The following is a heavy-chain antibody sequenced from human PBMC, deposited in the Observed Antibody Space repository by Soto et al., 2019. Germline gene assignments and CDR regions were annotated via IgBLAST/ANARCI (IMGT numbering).Heavy chain of an antibody. Sequence: GASVKVSCKASGYTFTSYGISWVRQAPGQGLEWMGWISAYNGNTNYAQKLQGRVTMTTDTSTSTAYMELRSLRSDDTAVYYCARVSGGSIAAAGGEAFDIWGQGTMVTVSS. V-gene: IGHV1-18*01. CDR3: ARVSGGSIAAAGGEAFDI. CDR1: GYTFTSYG. D-gene: IGHD6-13*01. CDR2: ISAYNGNT. J-gene: IGHJ3*02.